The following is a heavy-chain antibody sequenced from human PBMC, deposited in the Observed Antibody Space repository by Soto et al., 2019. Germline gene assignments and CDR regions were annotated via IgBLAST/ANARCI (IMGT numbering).Heavy chain of an antibody. V-gene: IGHV3-30*18. CDR2: ISYDGTNK. J-gene: IGHJ3*02. D-gene: IGHD1-26*01. CDR3: GKLPPVVGATDFLDI. Sequence: QVQLVESGGGVVQPGRSLRLSCAASGFTFSSHAMHWVRQAPGKGLEWVAVISYDGTNKYYSDSVKGRFAISRDNSKKTLYLQMNSLRAEDTAVYYCGKLPPVVGATDFLDIWGLGTMVTVSS. CDR1: GFTFSSHA.